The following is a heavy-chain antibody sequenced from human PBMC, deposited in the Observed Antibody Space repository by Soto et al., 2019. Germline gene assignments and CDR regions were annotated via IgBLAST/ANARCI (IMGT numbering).Heavy chain of an antibody. J-gene: IGHJ4*02. Sequence: QVQLVESGGGVVQPGRSLRLSCAASGFTFSSYGMHWVRQAPGKGLEWVAVISYDGSNKYYADSVKGRFTISRDNSKNTLYLQMNSLRDEDTAVYYCAKDSLPTYCSSSSCYFVETSYYFDYWGQGTLVTVSS. CDR3: AKDSLPTYCSSSSCYFVETSYYFDY. CDR2: ISYDGSNK. CDR1: GFTFSSYG. D-gene: IGHD2-2*01. V-gene: IGHV3-30*18.